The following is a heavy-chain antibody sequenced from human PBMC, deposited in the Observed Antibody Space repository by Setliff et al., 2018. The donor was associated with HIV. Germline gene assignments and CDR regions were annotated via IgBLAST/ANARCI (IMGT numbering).Heavy chain of an antibody. Sequence: PSETLSLTCAVYGGSFSGYYWSWVRQAPGKGLEWVAKIRQDGTDKYYVDSVKGRFTISRDNAKNSLYLQMNSLRAEDTAVYYCARILDMSSRTRTLYHAMDVWGRGTTVTVSS. J-gene: IGHJ6*02. V-gene: IGHV3-7*01. CDR3: ARILDMSSRTRTLYHAMDV. D-gene: IGHD3-10*01. CDR1: GGSFSGYY. CDR2: IRQDGTDK.